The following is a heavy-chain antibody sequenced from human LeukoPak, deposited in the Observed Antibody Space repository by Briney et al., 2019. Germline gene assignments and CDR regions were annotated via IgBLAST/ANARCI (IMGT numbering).Heavy chain of an antibody. CDR3: ARGGSGYYYM. CDR2: INHSGST. Sequence: PSETLSLTCTVSGGSISSGGYYWSWIRQPPGKGLEWIGEINHSGSTNYNPSLKSRVTISVDTSKNQFSLKLSSVTAADTAVYYCARGGSGYYYMWGQGTLVTVSS. CDR1: GGSISSGGYY. V-gene: IGHV4-39*07. D-gene: IGHD3-22*01. J-gene: IGHJ4*02.